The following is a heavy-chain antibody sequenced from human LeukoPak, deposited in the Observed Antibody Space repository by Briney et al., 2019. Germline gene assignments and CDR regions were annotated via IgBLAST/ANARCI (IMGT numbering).Heavy chain of an antibody. V-gene: IGHV4-4*07. CDR2: IYTSGST. CDR1: GGSISNYH. CDR3: ARGGSSSWYDY. J-gene: IGHJ4*02. Sequence: SETLSLTCTVSGGSISNYHWSWIRQPAGKGLEWIGRIYTSGSTNYNPSLESRVTMSVDTSKNQFSLKLNSVTAADTAVYYCARGGSSSWYDYWGQGTLVTVSS. D-gene: IGHD6-13*01.